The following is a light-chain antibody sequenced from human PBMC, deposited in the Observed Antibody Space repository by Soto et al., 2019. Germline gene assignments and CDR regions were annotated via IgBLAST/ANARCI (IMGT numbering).Light chain of an antibody. CDR2: GAS. V-gene: IGKV3-15*01. CDR1: QSVSSN. J-gene: IGKJ4*02. CDR3: QQYNNWPPLT. Sequence: EIVMTQSPATLSVSPGDRATLSCRASQSVSSNLAWYQQKPGQAPRLLIYGASTRATGIPARFSGSGSGTEFTLTISSLQSEDFAVYYCQQYNNWPPLTFGGGHKVEIK.